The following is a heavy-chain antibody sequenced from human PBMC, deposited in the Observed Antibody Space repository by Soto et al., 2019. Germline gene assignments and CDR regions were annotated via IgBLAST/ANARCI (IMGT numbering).Heavy chain of an antibody. CDR1: GFTFSSYA. CDR3: AKEGEHSSGWANFDY. D-gene: IGHD6-19*01. V-gene: IGHV3-23*01. J-gene: IGHJ4*02. Sequence: EVQLLESGGGLVQPGGSLRLSCAASGFTFSSYAMSWVRQAPGKGLEWVSAISGSGVSTYYADSVKGRFTISRDNSKNTRYVQMNSLRAEDTAVYYCAKEGEHSSGWANFDYWGQGTLVTVSS. CDR2: ISGSGVST.